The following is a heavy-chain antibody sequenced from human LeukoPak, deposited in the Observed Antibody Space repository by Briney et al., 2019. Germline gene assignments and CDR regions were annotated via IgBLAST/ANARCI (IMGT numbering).Heavy chain of an antibody. D-gene: IGHD1-1*01. V-gene: IGHV4-59*08. CDR2: IYYSGST. CDR1: GGSISSYC. J-gene: IGHJ3*02. CDR3: ARVRGTDAFDI. Sequence: PSETLSLTCTVSGGSISSYCWSWIRQPPGKGLEWIGYIYYSGSTNYNPSLKSRVTISVDTSKNQFSLKLSSVTAADTAVYYCARVRGTDAFDIWGQGTMVTVSS.